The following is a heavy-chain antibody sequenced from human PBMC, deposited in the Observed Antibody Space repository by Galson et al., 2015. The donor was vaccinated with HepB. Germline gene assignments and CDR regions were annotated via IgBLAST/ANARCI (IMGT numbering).Heavy chain of an antibody. CDR3: AREVRIVVPAAHTNTYFDY. CDR1: GGSISSGDYY. J-gene: IGHJ4*02. V-gene: IGHV4-30-4*01. Sequence: QVQLQESGPGLVKPSQTLSLTCTVSGGSISSGDYYWSWIRQPPGKGLEWIGYIYYSGSTYYNPSLKSRVTISVDTSKNQFSLKLSSVTAADTAVYYCAREVRIVVPAAHTNTYFDYWGQGTLVTVSS. CDR2: IYYSGST. D-gene: IGHD2-2*01.